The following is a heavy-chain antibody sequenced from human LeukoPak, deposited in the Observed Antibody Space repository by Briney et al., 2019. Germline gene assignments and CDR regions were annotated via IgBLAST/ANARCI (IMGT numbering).Heavy chain of an antibody. CDR3: ARLNDSGYDPPLDY. D-gene: IGHD5-12*01. J-gene: IGHJ4*02. V-gene: IGHV4-59*12. Sequence: SETLSLTCTVSGGSISSYYGSWVRQPPGEGLERSGYIYYSRSTSYNPSLKSRVTISVDMSKNQSSLKLSSVTAADTAVYYRARLNDSGYDPPLDYWGQGTLVTVSS. CDR2: IYYSRST. CDR1: GGSISSYY.